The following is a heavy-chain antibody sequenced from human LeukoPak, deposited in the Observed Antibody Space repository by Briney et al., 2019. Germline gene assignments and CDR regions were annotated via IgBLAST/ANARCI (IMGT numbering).Heavy chain of an antibody. Sequence: SETLSLTCTVSGGSISSSSYYWGWIRQPPGKGLEWIGSIYYSGSTYYNPSPKNRVTISVDTSKNQFSLTLSSVTAADTAVYYCARHVPTVVTPLMAFDYWGQGTLVTVSS. CDR1: GGSISSSSYY. CDR2: IYYSGST. J-gene: IGHJ4*02. CDR3: ARHVPTVVTPLMAFDY. V-gene: IGHV4-39*01. D-gene: IGHD4-23*01.